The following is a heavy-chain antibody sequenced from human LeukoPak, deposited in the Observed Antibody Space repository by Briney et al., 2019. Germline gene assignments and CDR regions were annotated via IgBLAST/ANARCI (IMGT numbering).Heavy chain of an antibody. D-gene: IGHD6-19*01. CDR1: GDTVSSNSAA. CDR2: TYYRSKWYN. Sequence: SQTLSLTCAISGDTVSSNSAAWNWIRQSPSRGLEWLGRTYYRSKWYNDYSASVKSRITVNSDTSKNQFSLQLNSVTPEDTAVYYCVRDSGYDSGWVTRWFDPWGQGTLVTVSS. V-gene: IGHV6-1*01. J-gene: IGHJ5*02. CDR3: VRDSGYDSGWVTRWFDP.